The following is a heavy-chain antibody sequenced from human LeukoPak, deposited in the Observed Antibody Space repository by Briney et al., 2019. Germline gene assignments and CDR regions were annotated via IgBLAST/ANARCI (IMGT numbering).Heavy chain of an antibody. J-gene: IGHJ3*02. CDR3: ARWGELLVLDAFDI. Sequence: SETLSLTCTVSGGSISSGGYYWSWIRQPPGKGLEWIGYIYHSGSTYYNPSLKSRVTISVDRSKNQFSLKLSSVTAADTAVYYCARWGELLVLDAFDIWGQGTMVTVSS. D-gene: IGHD1-26*01. CDR1: GGSISSGGYY. V-gene: IGHV4-30-2*01. CDR2: IYHSGST.